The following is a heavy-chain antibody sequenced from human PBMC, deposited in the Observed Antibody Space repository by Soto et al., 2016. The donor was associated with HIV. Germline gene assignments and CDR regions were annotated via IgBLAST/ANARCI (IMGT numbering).Heavy chain of an antibody. CDR2: ISYDGSNK. CDR3: ARDFPPRVAAAFRYGMDV. V-gene: IGHV3-30*04. J-gene: IGHJ6*02. CDR1: GFTFSSYA. Sequence: VQLVESGGGVVQPGRSLRLSCAASGFTFSSYAMHWVRQAPGKGLEWVAVISYDGSNKYYADSVKGRFTISRDNSKNTLYLQMNSLRAEDTAVYYCARDFPPRVAAAFRYGMDVWGQGTTVTVSS. D-gene: IGHD6-13*01.